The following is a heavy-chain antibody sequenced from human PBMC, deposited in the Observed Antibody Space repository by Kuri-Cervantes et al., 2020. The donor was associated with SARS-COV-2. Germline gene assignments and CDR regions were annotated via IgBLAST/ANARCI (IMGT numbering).Heavy chain of an antibody. CDR3: ARVGRVGLQKNWFDP. D-gene: IGHD4-11*01. J-gene: IGHJ5*02. CDR2: ISSSSSYT. V-gene: IGHV3-11*06. CDR1: GFTFSDYY. Sequence: GESLKISCAASGFTFSDYYMSWIRQAPGKGLEWVSYISSSSSYTNYADPVKGRFTISRDNAKNSLYLQMNSLRAEDTAVYYCARVGRVGLQKNWFDPWGQGTLVTVSS.